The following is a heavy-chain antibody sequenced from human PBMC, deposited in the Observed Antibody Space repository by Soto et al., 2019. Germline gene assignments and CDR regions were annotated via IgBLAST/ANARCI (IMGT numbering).Heavy chain of an antibody. Sequence: AXVKVSCKASGYTFTRYSMPWVLQAPGQRLEWMGWINAGNGNTKYSQKFQGRVTITRDTSASTAYMELSSLRSEDTAVYYCARGPGGPDGPGDYWGQGTLVTV. D-gene: IGHD2-15*01. CDR1: GYTFTRYS. CDR3: ARGPGGPDGPGDY. CDR2: INAGNGNT. J-gene: IGHJ4*02. V-gene: IGHV1-3*01.